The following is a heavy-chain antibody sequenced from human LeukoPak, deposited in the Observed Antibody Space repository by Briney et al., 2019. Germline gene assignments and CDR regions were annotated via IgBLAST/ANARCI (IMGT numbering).Heavy chain of an antibody. J-gene: IGHJ4*02. Sequence: PGRSLRLSCAASGFTFSSYAMHWVRQAPGKGLEWVAAISVITGDTFYADSVWGRFTISRDNSKNTLYLQMNSLRAEDTAVYYCAKGAWLDYWGQGTLVTVSS. V-gene: IGHV3-23*01. CDR2: ISVITGDT. CDR1: GFTFSSYA. D-gene: IGHD3-9*01. CDR3: AKGAWLDY.